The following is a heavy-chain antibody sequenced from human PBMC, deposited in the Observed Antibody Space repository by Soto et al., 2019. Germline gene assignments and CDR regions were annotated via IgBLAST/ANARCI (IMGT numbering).Heavy chain of an antibody. J-gene: IGHJ5*02. CDR1: GGTFSIYA. Sequence: ASVKVSCKASGGTFSIYAIIWVRQAPGQGLEWMGGIIPIFGTANYAQKFQGRVTITADESTSTAYMELSSLRSEDTAVYYCARVAGGPNWFDPWGQGTLVTVSS. V-gene: IGHV1-69*13. CDR2: IIPIFGTA. D-gene: IGHD2-15*01. CDR3: ARVAGGPNWFDP.